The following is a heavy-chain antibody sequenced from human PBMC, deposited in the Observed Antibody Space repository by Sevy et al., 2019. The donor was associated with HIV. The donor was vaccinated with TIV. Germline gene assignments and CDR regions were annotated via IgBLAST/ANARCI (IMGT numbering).Heavy chain of an antibody. V-gene: IGHV3-33*01. D-gene: IGHD4-17*01. J-gene: IGHJ4*02. CDR3: ARDLEFYDYGDYGPAFMPDY. CDR2: IWFDGSNT. CDR1: GFTFSTYG. Sequence: GGSLRLSCAASGFTFSTYGMHWVRQAPGNGLEWVGVIWFDGSNTYYADSVKGRFTISRDIAKNTLHLQMNSLRAEDTAVYYCARDLEFYDYGDYGPAFMPDYWGQGTLVTVSS.